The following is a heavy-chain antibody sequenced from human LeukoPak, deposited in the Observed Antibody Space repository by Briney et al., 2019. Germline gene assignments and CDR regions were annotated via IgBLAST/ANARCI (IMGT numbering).Heavy chain of an antibody. J-gene: IGHJ6*02. CDR2: ISYDGSNK. CDR3: ARDLGILQYYYYGMDV. V-gene: IGHV3-30*03. D-gene: IGHD4-11*01. Sequence: RSLRLSCAASGFTFSSYGMHWVRQAPGKGLEWVAVISYDGSNKYYADSVKGRFTISRDNSKNTLYLQMNSLRAEDTAVYYCARDLGILQYYYYGMDVWGQGTTVTVSS. CDR1: GFTFSSYG.